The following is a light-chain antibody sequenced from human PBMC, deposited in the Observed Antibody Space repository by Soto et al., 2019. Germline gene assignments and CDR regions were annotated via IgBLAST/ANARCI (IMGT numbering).Light chain of an antibody. CDR1: QNINRW. V-gene: IGKV1-5*01. J-gene: IGKJ1*01. CDR3: QQYHGFSRT. CDR2: DAS. Sequence: DIQMTQSPSTLSASVGDRVTITCRASQNINRWLAWYQQKPGKAPKLLIYDASTLESGVPSRFSGSGSGTEFTLTISSMQPDDLATYYCQQYHGFSRTFGQGTKVDIK.